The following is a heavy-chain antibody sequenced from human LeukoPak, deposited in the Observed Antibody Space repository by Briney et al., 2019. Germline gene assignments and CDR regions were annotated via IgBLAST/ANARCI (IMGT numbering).Heavy chain of an antibody. CDR3: ARAVSRYYDSSGYGDFFDY. D-gene: IGHD3-22*01. V-gene: IGHV1-46*01. CDR1: GYTFTSYY. Sequence: ASVKVSCKASGYTFTSYYMHWVRQAPGQGLEWMGIINPSGGSTSYAQKFQGRVTMTRDMSTSTVYMELSSLRSEDTAVYYCARAVSRYYDSSGYGDFFDYWSQGTLVTVSS. CDR2: INPSGGST. J-gene: IGHJ4*02.